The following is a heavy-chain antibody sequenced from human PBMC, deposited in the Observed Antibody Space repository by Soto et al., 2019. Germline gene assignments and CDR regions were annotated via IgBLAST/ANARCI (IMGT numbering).Heavy chain of an antibody. V-gene: IGHV1-69*01. Sequence: QVQLVQSGAEVREPGSSVRLSCKASGGNFNTYAFNWVRQAPGQGLEWLGGIITFYGAAMYAQKFQGRVTITADEFRTTAYMELSSLRYDDTAVYYCARGGKERFRGPGMDVW. CDR3: ARGGKERFRGPGMDV. CDR1: GGNFNTYA. D-gene: IGHD1-1*01. J-gene: IGHJ6*01. CDR2: IITFYGAA.